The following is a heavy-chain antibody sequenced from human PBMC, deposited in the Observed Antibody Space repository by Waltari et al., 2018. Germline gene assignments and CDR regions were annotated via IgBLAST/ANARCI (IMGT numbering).Heavy chain of an antibody. V-gene: IGHV4-30-4*08. D-gene: IGHD2-15*01. J-gene: IGHJ4*02. CDR2: ILYSGST. Sequence: QVQLQESGPGLVKPSQTLSLTCTVSGGSISSDDYCWNWIRQPPGKGLERIEYILYSGSTYYNPSLKSRVTISVDTSKPQFSLKLSSVTAADTAVYYCARDSVVAGGGFDYWGQGTLVTVSS. CDR3: ARDSVVAGGGFDY. CDR1: GGSISSDDYC.